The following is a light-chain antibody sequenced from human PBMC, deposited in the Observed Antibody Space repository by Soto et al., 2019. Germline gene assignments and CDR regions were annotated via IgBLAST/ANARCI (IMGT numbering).Light chain of an antibody. CDR1: SSDVGGYNY. CDR3: TSYTSSSTLYV. CDR2: DVR. J-gene: IGLJ1*01. V-gene: IGLV2-14*01. Sequence: QSVLNQPASVSGAPGQAITISCTGTSSDVGGYNYVSWYQQHPGKAPKLMIYDVRNRASGASNRFSGSKSGNTASLTISGLQAEDEADYYCTSYTSSSTLYVFGTGTKVTV.